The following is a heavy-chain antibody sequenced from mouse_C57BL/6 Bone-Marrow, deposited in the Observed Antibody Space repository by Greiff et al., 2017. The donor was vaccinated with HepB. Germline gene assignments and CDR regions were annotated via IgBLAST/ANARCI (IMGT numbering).Heavy chain of an antibody. V-gene: IGHV5-15*01. J-gene: IGHJ4*01. D-gene: IGHD2-3*01. CDR3: ARQDDGYYVGYAMDY. CDR1: GFTFSDYG. Sequence: DVMLVESGGGLVQPGGSLKLSCAASGFTFSDYGMAWVRQAPRKGPEWVAFISNLAYSIYYADTVTGRFTISREKAKNTLYLEMSSLRSEDTAMYYCARQDDGYYVGYAMDYWGQGTSVTVSS. CDR2: ISNLAYSI.